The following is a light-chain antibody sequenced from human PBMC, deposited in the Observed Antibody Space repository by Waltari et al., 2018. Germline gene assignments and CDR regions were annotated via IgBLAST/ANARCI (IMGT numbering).Light chain of an antibody. J-gene: IGKJ2*01. CDR1: QSVSSN. CDR2: GAS. CDR3: QRYNNWPPYT. Sequence: EIVMTHSPATLSVSPGERATLSCSASQSVSSNLAWYRQKPGQAHRLPHHGASTRATGIPARFSGSGSGTEVTLTISSMQSEDFAVYFCQRYNNWPPYTFGQGSKLEIK. V-gene: IGKV3-15*01.